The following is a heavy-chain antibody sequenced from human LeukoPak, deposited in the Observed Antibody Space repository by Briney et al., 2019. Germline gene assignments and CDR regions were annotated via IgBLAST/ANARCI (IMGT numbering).Heavy chain of an antibody. CDR3: ARGRGMNV. V-gene: IGHV3-7*04. J-gene: IGHJ6*02. CDR1: GFTFSGLW. Sequence: PGGSLRLSCAASGFTFSGLWMSWVRQAPGKGLEWVANINQDGSEKYYVDSVRGRFTISRDNAKNSLYLQMNSLTAEDTAVYYCARGRGMNVWGQGTTVTVSS. CDR2: INQDGSEK.